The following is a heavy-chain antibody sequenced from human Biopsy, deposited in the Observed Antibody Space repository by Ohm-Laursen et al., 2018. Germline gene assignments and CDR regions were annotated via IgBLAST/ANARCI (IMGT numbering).Heavy chain of an antibody. CDR3: AKDQGYYYDRSVYYYFDY. J-gene: IGHJ4*02. V-gene: IGHV3-23*01. D-gene: IGHD3-22*01. CDR2: ITSSGDTT. Sequence: SLRLPCAASGFRFSSHTMSWVRQAPGKGLEWVSAITSSGDTTYYSDSVKGRFTISRDSSKNTLHLQMNSLRAEDTAVYYCAKDQGYYYDRSVYYYFDYWGQGTLVTVSS. CDR1: GFRFSSHT.